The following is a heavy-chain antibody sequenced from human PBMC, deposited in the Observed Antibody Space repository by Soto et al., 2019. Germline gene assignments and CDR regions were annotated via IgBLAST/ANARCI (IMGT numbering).Heavy chain of an antibody. Sequence: EVQLVESGGGLVKPGGSLRLSCVASGFNLSHPWMTWVRQAAGKGLEWVGRIKSKTDGGTADYAAPVKGRATISRDDSKNTIYLQMNSLKTEYTAVYYCTTGIYYDILTGYHNVAYWGQGALVTVSS. CDR2: IKSKTDGGTA. V-gene: IGHV3-15*01. D-gene: IGHD3-9*01. J-gene: IGHJ4*02. CDR3: TTGIYYDILTGYHNVAY. CDR1: GFNLSHPW.